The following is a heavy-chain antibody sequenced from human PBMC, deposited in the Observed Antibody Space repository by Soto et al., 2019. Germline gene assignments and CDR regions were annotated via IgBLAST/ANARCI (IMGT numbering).Heavy chain of an antibody. CDR2: INTDGTTT. D-gene: IGHD1-1*01. CDR1: GFTLSSYW. J-gene: IGHJ4*02. CDR3: ATAGNYRFDY. V-gene: IGHV3-74*01. Sequence: PGGSLRLSCTASGFTLSSYWIHWVRQTPGKGLDWVSRINTDGTTTNYADSVKGRFTISRDNAKNTLYLQMNSLRAEDTAVYYCATAGNYRFDYWGQGTLVTVSS.